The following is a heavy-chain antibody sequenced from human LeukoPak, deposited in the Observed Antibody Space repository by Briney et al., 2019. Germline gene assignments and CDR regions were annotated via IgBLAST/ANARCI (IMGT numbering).Heavy chain of an antibody. CDR2: IYYSGST. CDR1: GGSFSGYY. D-gene: IGHD6-13*01. CDR3: ARDGSYRSSSWYIPPDY. Sequence: SETLSLTCAVYGGSFSGYYWSWIRQHPGKGLEWIGYIYYSGSTYYNPSLKSRVTISVDTSKNQFSLKLSSVTAADTAVYYCARDGSYRSSSWYIPPDYWGQGTLVTVSS. J-gene: IGHJ4*02. V-gene: IGHV4-31*11.